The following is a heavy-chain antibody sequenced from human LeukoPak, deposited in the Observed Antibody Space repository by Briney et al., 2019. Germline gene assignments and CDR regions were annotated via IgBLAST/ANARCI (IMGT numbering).Heavy chain of an antibody. J-gene: IGHJ5*01. CDR2: IKQDGSET. D-gene: IGHD6-19*01. Sequence: GGSLTLSCAASGFTFSNYWMTWVRQGPGKGLEWVAIIKQDGSETHYVDSVKGRFSISRDNAKNSLYLQMNSLRGEDTALYYCVRGSGWLLDSWGQGTLVTVSS. V-gene: IGHV3-7*04. CDR1: GFTFSNYW. CDR3: VRGSGWLLDS.